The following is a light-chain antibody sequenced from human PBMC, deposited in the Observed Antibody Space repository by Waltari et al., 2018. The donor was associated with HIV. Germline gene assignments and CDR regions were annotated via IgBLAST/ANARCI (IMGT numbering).Light chain of an antibody. V-gene: IGLV2-23*01. CDR1: SSDVGNYNP. CDR2: EGS. J-gene: IGLJ2*01. Sequence: QSALTQFASVSGSPGQSITISCTGTSSDVGNYNPVSWYQQHPGKAPKLMIYEGSKRPSGFSNGFAGSKSGNTASLTISGLQAEDEADYYCCSYANSSTVFGGGTKVTVL. CDR3: CSYANSSTV.